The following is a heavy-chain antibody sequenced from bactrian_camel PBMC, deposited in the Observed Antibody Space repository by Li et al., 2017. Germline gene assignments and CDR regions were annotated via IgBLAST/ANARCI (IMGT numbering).Heavy chain of an antibody. CDR3: AAVAEGRTVEGGVSLRTLFESGY. D-gene: IGHD3*01. CDR1: AYLFGGTFC. Sequence: HVQLVESGGGSVQAGGSLRLSCGVSAYLFGGTFCMAWFRQAPGKQREGVAAIYRGGRTTYYPDSVKGRFAISQDNAENTLYLQMNSLRPEDTAMYYCAAVAEGRTVEGGVSLRTLFESGYWGQGTQ. V-gene: IGHV3S1*01. J-gene: IGHJ4*01. CDR2: IYRGGRTT.